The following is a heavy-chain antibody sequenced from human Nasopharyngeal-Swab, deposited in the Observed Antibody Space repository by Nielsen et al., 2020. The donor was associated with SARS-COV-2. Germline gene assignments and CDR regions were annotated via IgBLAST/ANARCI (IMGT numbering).Heavy chain of an antibody. J-gene: IGHJ3*02. Sequence: GESLKISCAASGFNVSRFGMHWVRQAPGKGLQWMAFISYDGTIHYYADSVKGRFTISRDNSKNTLYLQMNSLRPEDTAVHYCARGAVAGRNAFDIWGQGTMVTVSS. CDR1: GFNVSRFG. CDR3: ARGAVAGRNAFDI. V-gene: IGHV3-30*03. CDR2: ISYDGTIH. D-gene: IGHD6-19*01.